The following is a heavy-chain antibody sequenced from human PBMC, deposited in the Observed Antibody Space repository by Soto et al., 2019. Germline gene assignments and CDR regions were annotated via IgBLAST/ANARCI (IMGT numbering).Heavy chain of an antibody. D-gene: IGHD6-13*01. J-gene: IGHJ4*02. V-gene: IGHV3-23*01. Sequence: GGPLRLSGVAPVFTFRSYAMSWVRQGPGKGLEWVAVISGRDYYTEYGESVKGRFTISRDNSKNTLYLQMNSLRAEDTAIYYCAKDSLPGIAAAGTVYWGQGTLVTVSS. CDR2: ISGRDYYT. CDR3: AKDSLPGIAAAGTVY. CDR1: VFTFRSYA.